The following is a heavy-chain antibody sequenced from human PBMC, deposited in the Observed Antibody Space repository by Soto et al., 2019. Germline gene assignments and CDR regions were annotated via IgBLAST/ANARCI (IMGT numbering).Heavy chain of an antibody. J-gene: IGHJ4*02. Sequence: SQTLSLTCGISGDSVSSNSAAWNWIRQSPSRGLEWLGRTYYRSKWYNDYALSVKSRITISRDNAKNSLYLQMNSLRAEDTAVYYCARRSTVTQSFDYWGQGTLVTVSS. D-gene: IGHD4-17*01. V-gene: IGHV6-1*01. CDR3: ARRSTVTQSFDY. CDR1: GDSVSSNSAA. CDR2: TYYRSKWYN.